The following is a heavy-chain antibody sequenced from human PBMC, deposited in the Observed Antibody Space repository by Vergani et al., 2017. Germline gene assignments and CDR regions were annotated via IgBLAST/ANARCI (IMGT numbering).Heavy chain of an antibody. CDR1: GYTFTNHH. CDR2: INPNSGGT. CDR3: ARPYCSSTTCWGYYYMDV. V-gene: IGHV1-2*02. Sequence: VQLVQSGTEVKKPGASVKIACKTSGYTFTNHHLHWVRQAPGQGLEWMGWINPNSGGTNYAQKFQGRVTMTRDTSISTAYMELSRLRSDDTAVYYCARPYCSSTTCWGYYYMDVWGKGTTVTVSS. D-gene: IGHD2-2*01. J-gene: IGHJ6*03.